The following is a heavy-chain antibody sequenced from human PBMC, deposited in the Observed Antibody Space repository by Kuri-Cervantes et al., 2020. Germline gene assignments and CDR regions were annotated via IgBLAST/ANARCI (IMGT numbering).Heavy chain of an antibody. J-gene: IGHJ4*02. D-gene: IGHD6-19*01. CDR3: ARVWDSSGWYFDY. CDR2: INAGNGNT. V-gene: IGHV1-3*01. Sequence: ASVKVSCKASGYTFTGYYMHWVRQAPGQGLEWMGWINAGNGNTKYSQKFQGRVTITRDTSASTAYMELSSLRSEDTAVYYCARVWDSSGWYFDYWGQGTLVTVSS. CDR1: GYTFTGYY.